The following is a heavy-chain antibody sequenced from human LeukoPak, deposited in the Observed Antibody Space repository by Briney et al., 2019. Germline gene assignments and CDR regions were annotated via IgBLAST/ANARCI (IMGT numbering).Heavy chain of an antibody. V-gene: IGHV3-74*01. D-gene: IGHD2-21*01. CDR3: ARDGTYGRFDY. Sequence: PGGSLRLSCAASEFTFSNYWMHWVRQAPGKGLDWVALINSDGSKTIYADSVKGRFTISRDNAKSTLYLQMSSLRVEDTAVYYCARDGTYGRFDYWGLGNLVTVSS. CDR1: EFTFSNYW. J-gene: IGHJ4*02. CDR2: INSDGSKT.